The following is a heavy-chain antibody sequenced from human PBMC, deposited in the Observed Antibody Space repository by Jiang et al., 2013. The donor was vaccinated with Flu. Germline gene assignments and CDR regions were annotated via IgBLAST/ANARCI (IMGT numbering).Heavy chain of an antibody. CDR2: IYPGDSDT. D-gene: IGHD3-22*01. CDR1: GYSFTSYW. Sequence: VQLVESGAEVKKPGESLKISCKGSGYSFTSYWIGWVRQMPGKGLEWMGIIYPGDSDTRYSPSFQGQVTISADKSISTAYLQWSSLKASDTAMYYCARRAYYDSSGYYLDYWYLISGAVAPWSLSP. J-gene: IGHJ2*01. V-gene: IGHV5-51*01. CDR3: ARRAYYDSSGYYLDYWYLIS.